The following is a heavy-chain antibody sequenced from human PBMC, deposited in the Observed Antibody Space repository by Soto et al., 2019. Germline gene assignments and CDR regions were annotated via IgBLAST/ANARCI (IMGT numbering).Heavy chain of an antibody. CDR3: AREYYYGSGSYPDNWFDP. CDR1: GFTFSSYA. Sequence: QVQLVESGGGVVQPGRSLRLSCAASGFTFSSYAMHWVRQAPGKGLEWVAVLSYDGSNKYYADSVKGRFTISRDNSKNTLYLQMNSLRAEDTAVYYCAREYYYGSGSYPDNWFDPWGQGTLVTVSS. V-gene: IGHV3-30-3*01. D-gene: IGHD3-10*01. J-gene: IGHJ5*02. CDR2: LSYDGSNK.